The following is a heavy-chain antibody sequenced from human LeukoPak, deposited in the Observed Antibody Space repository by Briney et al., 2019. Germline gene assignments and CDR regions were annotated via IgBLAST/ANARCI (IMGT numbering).Heavy chain of an antibody. CDR1: GFTFSSYS. Sequence: GGSLRLSCAASGFTFSSYSMNWVRQAPGKGLEWVSSISSSSSYIYYADSVKGRFTISRDNAKNSLYLQMNSLRAEDTAVYYCARDRGTMVRNAFDIWGQGTMVTVSS. J-gene: IGHJ3*02. CDR3: ARDRGTMVRNAFDI. V-gene: IGHV3-21*01. D-gene: IGHD3-10*01. CDR2: ISSSSSYI.